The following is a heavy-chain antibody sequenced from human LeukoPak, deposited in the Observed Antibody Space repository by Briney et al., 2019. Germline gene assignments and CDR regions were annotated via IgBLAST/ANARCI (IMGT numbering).Heavy chain of an antibody. J-gene: IGHJ4*02. Sequence: GASVTVSCTSSGYTFTSYDINWVRQAPGQGLEWMGWMNPNSGNTGYAQKFQGRVTMTRNTSISTAYMEVSSLRAEDTAVYYCAKDQGQWLGPSFDYWGQGTLVTVSS. D-gene: IGHD6-19*01. CDR2: MNPNSGNT. V-gene: IGHV1-8*01. CDR1: GYTFTSYD. CDR3: AKDQGQWLGPSFDY.